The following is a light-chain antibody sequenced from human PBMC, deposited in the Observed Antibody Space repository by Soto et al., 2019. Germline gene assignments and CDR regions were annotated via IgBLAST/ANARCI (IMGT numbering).Light chain of an antibody. CDR3: REYGRT. CDR1: ESVSSSY. Sequence: EIVLTQSPGTLSLSPGERATLSCRASESVSSSYLAWYRQRPGQAPRLLIYGASTRAPGIPDRFSGSGSGTDFTLTIGRLEPEDFAVYYCREYGRTFGQGTKVDIK. CDR2: GAS. J-gene: IGKJ1*01. V-gene: IGKV3-20*01.